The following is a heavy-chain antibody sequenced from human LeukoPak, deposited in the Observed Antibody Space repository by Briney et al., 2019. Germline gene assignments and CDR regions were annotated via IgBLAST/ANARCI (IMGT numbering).Heavy chain of an antibody. CDR1: GFTFSSYW. J-gene: IGHJ3*02. Sequence: GGSLRLSCAASGFTFSSYWMIWVRQAPGKGLEWVANINRDGSEKYHVDSVEGRFTISRDNAKNSVYLQMDSLRAEDTAVYYCARAYYYDSSGYYNAFDIWGQGTMVTVSS. CDR3: ARAYYYDSSGYYNAFDI. D-gene: IGHD3-22*01. CDR2: INRDGSEK. V-gene: IGHV3-7*01.